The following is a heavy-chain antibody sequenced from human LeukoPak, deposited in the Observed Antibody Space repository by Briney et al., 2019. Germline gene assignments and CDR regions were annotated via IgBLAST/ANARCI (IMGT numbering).Heavy chain of an antibody. D-gene: IGHD3-10*01. CDR3: ARMAGSGSYYKSWFDP. J-gene: IGHJ5*02. CDR2: ISAYNGNT. V-gene: IGHV1-18*04. Sequence: ASVKVSCKASGYTFTSYGISWVRQAPGQGLEWMGWISAYNGNTNYAQKLQGRVTMTTDTSTSTAYMELRSLRSDDPAVYYCARMAGSGSYYKSWFDPWGQGTLVTVSS. CDR1: GYTFTSYG.